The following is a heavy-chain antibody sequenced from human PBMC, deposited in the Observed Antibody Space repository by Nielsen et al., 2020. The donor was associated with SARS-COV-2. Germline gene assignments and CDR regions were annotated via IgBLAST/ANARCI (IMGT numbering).Heavy chain of an antibody. CDR2: IWYDGSNK. V-gene: IGHV3-33*01. Sequence: GGSLRLSCAASGFTFSSYDMHWVRQAPGQGLEWVAVIWYDGSNKYYADSVKGRFTISRDNSKNTLYLQMNSLRAEDTAVYYCARGEQTRGPRGRYYYGIDVWGQGTTVTVSS. D-gene: IGHD3-16*01. CDR3: ARGEQTRGPRGRYYYGIDV. J-gene: IGHJ6*02. CDR1: GFTFSSYD.